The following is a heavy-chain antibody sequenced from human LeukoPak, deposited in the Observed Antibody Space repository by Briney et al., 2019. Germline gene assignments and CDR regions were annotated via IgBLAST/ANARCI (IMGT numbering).Heavy chain of an antibody. Sequence: SETLSLTCTVSGGSISNYYWSWIRQPPGKGLEWIGYIYYSGSTNYNPSLKSRVTISVDTSNSQFSLNLSSMTAADTAVYYCARGWGYFDYWGQGTLVTVSS. V-gene: IGHV4-59*01. CDR2: IYYSGST. D-gene: IGHD3-16*01. CDR1: GGSISNYY. J-gene: IGHJ4*02. CDR3: ARGWGYFDY.